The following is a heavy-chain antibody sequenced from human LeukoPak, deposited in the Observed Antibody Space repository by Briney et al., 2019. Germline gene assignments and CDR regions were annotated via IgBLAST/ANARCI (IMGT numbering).Heavy chain of an antibody. D-gene: IGHD3-3*01. CDR1: GFTFSSYS. CDR3: ARITMGATIANYYYYMDV. J-gene: IGHJ6*03. Sequence: GGSLRLSCAASGFTFSSYSMHWVRQAPGKGLEYVSAIISNGGRTHYADSVTGRFTISRDNSKNTLFLQMGSLRPDDMAVYYCARITMGATIANYYYYMDVWGKGTTVTVSS. V-gene: IGHV3-64*02. CDR2: IISNGGRT.